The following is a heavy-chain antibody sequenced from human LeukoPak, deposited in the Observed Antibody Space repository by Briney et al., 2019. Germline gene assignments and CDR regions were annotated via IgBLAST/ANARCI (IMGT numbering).Heavy chain of an antibody. CDR2: MNPNSGNT. J-gene: IGHJ4*02. CDR3: ARAGGYCGRISCPYYFDY. D-gene: IGHD2-15*01. Sequence: ASVKVSCKASGYTFTSYDINWVRQATGQGLEWMGWMNPNSGNTGYAQKFQGRVTLTRNTSISTAYMELSSLRSEDTAVYYCARAGGYCGRISCPYYFDYWGQGSLVAVSS. V-gene: IGHV1-8*01. CDR1: GYTFTSYD.